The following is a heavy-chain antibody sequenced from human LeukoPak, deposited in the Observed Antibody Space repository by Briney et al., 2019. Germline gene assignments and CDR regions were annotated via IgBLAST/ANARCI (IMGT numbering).Heavy chain of an antibody. D-gene: IGHD3-9*01. CDR1: GGSISSSSYY. CDR2: IYYSGST. J-gene: IGHJ6*03. V-gene: IGHV4-39*07. CDR3: ARSSRYTYQFYYYYMDV. Sequence: SETLSLTCTVSGGSISSSSYYWGWIRQPPGKGLEWIGSIYYSGSTYYNPSLKSRVTISVDTSKNQFSLKLSSVTAADTAVYYCARSSRYTYQFYYYYMDVWGKGTTVTVSS.